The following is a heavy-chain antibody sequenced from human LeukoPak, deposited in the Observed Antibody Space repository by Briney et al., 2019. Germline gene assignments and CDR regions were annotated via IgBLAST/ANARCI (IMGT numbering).Heavy chain of an antibody. CDR1: GFTVSSNY. V-gene: IGHV3-53*01. Sequence: GGSLRLSCAASGFTVSSNYMSWVRQAPGKGLEWVSVIYSGGSTYYADSVKGRFTISRDNSKNTLYLQMNSLRAEDTAVYYCARVDRGASRSSGWYGYFDYWGQGTLVTVSS. D-gene: IGHD6-19*01. CDR2: IYSGGST. J-gene: IGHJ4*02. CDR3: ARVDRGASRSSGWYGYFDY.